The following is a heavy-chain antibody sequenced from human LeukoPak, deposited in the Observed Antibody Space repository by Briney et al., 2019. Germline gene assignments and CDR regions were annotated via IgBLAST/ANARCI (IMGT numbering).Heavy chain of an antibody. CDR2: IYSGGGT. CDR3: ARDPDGYRQGHHFDY. D-gene: IGHD5-18*01. CDR1: GFTVSSNY. Sequence: GGSLRLSCAASGFTVSSNYMSWVRQAPGKGLEWVSVIYSGGGTYYADSVKGRFTISRDNSKNTLYLQMNSLKAEDTAVYYCARDPDGYRQGHHFDYWGQGTLVTVSS. J-gene: IGHJ4*02. V-gene: IGHV3-66*01.